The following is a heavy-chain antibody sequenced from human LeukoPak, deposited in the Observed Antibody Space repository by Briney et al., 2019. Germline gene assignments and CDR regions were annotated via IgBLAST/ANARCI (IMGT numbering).Heavy chain of an antibody. CDR1: GGSISNYC. Sequence: SETLSLTCTVSGGSISNYCWSGIRQSAGKGLEWIGRMYISGNTNYNPSLKSRVTMSIDTSKNQFSLKLSSVTAADTAVYYCASQYYYDTSGYYDSLYFQHWGQGALVTVSS. CDR2: MYISGNT. CDR3: ASQYYYDTSGYYDSLYFQH. J-gene: IGHJ1*01. D-gene: IGHD3-22*01. V-gene: IGHV4-4*07.